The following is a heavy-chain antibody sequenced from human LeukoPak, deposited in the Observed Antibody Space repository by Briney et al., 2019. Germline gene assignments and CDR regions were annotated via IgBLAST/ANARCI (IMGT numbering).Heavy chain of an antibody. D-gene: IGHD3-10*01. Sequence: SETLSLTCTVSGGSISSSSYYWGWIRQPPGKGLEWIGSIYYSGSTYYNPSLKSRVTISVDTSKNQFSLKLSSVTAADTAVYYCARDNRFGELYSYNWFDPWGQGTLVTVSS. J-gene: IGHJ5*02. CDR1: GGSISSSSYY. CDR3: ARDNRFGELYSYNWFDP. V-gene: IGHV4-39*07. CDR2: IYYSGST.